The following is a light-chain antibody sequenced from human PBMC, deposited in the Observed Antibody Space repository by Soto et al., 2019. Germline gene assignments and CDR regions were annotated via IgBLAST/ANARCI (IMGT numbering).Light chain of an antibody. CDR3: CSYKSRSTLV. V-gene: IGLV2-14*01. CDR2: EVT. CDR1: NSDVGGFNY. Sequence: QSVLTQPASVSGSPGQSITISCTGTNSDVGGFNYVSWYQQHPDKAPKLIIFEVTDRPSGVSNRFSGSKSGNTASLTISGLQSEDEAEYYCCSYKSRSTLVFGGGTKVTVL. J-gene: IGLJ2*01.